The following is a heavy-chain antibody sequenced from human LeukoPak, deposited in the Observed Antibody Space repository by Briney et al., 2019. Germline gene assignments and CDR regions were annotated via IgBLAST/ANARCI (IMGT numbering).Heavy chain of an antibody. D-gene: IGHD3-10*01. V-gene: IGHV3-30*14. J-gene: IGHJ6*02. CDR2: ISYDGSNK. Sequence: GGSLRLSCAASGFTFSSYAIHWVRQAPGKGLEWVAVISYDGSNKYYADSVKGRFTVSRDNSKNTLYLQMNSLRAEDTAVYYCARDRRARRFGDLYYYYGMDVWGQGTTVTVSS. CDR3: ARDRRARRFGDLYYYYGMDV. CDR1: GFTFSSYA.